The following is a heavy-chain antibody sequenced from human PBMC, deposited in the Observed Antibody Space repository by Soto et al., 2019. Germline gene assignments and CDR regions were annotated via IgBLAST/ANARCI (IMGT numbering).Heavy chain of an antibody. CDR2: ISAYNGNT. V-gene: IGHV1-18*01. CDR1: GYNFISDS. D-gene: IGHD4-17*01. Sequence: ASVKGSFKSSGYNFISDSITWWRQAPVQGREWMGRISAYNGNTNYAQKLQGRVTMTTDTSTSTAYMELRSLRSDDTAVYYCARDHDYGDYLIVYYYGMDVWGQGTTVTVSS. CDR3: ARDHDYGDYLIVYYYGMDV. J-gene: IGHJ6*02.